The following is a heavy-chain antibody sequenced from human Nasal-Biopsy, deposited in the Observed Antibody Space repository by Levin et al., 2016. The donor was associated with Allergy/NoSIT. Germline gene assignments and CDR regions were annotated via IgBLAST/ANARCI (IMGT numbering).Heavy chain of an antibody. D-gene: IGHD6-13*01. CDR3: VKETEYSSSWYFGLDYFDL. CDR2: ISGSSGTP. J-gene: IGHJ4*02. CDR1: GFIFSNYA. V-gene: IGHV3-23*01. Sequence: GSLRLSCAASGFIFSNYAMSWVRQAPGKGLEWVSAISGSSGTPYYADSVKGRFTIYRDNSKDTVYLQLKSLRVEDTALYYCVKETEYSSSWYFGLDYFDLWGQGTLVTVSS.